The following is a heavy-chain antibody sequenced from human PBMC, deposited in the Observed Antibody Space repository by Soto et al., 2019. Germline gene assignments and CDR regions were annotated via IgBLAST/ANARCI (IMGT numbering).Heavy chain of an antibody. V-gene: IGHV3-11*06. J-gene: IGHJ5*02. CDR1: GFTFSDYY. Sequence: GGSLRLSCAASGFTFSDYYMSWIRQAPGKGLEWVSYISSSSSYTNYADSVKGRFTISRENAKNSLYLQMNSLGAEDTAVYYCARAQQWLYWFDPWGQGTLVTVSS. D-gene: IGHD6-19*01. CDR2: ISSSSSYT. CDR3: ARAQQWLYWFDP.